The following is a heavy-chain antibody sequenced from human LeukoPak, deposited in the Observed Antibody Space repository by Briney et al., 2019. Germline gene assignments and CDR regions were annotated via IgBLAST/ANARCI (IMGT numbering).Heavy chain of an antibody. J-gene: IGHJ4*02. D-gene: IGHD3-22*01. CDR1: GFTFSSYW. CDR2: INHDGSST. Sequence: PGGSLRLSCAASGFTFSSYWMHWVRQAPGKGLVWVSRINHDGSSTSYADSVKGRFTISRDNAKNTLYLQMNSLRAEDTAVYYCAHSSYHYDSSGNNDYWGQGTLVTVSS. CDR3: AHSSYHYDSSGNNDY. V-gene: IGHV3-74*01.